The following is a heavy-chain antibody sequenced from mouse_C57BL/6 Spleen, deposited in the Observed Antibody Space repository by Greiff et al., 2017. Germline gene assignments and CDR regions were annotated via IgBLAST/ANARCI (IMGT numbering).Heavy chain of an antibody. V-gene: IGHV1-4*01. CDR2: INPSSGYT. D-gene: IGHD2-4*01. Sequence: QVQLQQSGAELARPGASVKMSCKASGYTFTSYTMHWVKQRPGQGLEWIGYINPSSGYTKYNQKFKDKATLTADKSSSTAYMQLSSLTSEDSADYYVTRDYDYDYFAYWGQGTTLTVSA. J-gene: IGHJ2*01. CDR1: GYTFTSYT. CDR3: TRDYDYDYFAY.